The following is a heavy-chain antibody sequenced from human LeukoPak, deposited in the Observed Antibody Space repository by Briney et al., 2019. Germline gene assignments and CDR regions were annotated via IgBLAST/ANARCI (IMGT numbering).Heavy chain of an antibody. J-gene: IGHJ4*02. V-gene: IGHV4-38-2*02. CDR2: IYHSGST. CDR1: GYSISSAYY. CDR3: ARYSDLLLWFGSDY. Sequence: SETLSLTCSVSGYSISSAYYWGWIRQPPGKGREGIGTIYHSGSTNYNPSRKRRVTISVERSKNKLCLKLSAVTAAETAVNYCARYSDLLLWFGSDYWGQGTLVTVSS. D-gene: IGHD3-10*01.